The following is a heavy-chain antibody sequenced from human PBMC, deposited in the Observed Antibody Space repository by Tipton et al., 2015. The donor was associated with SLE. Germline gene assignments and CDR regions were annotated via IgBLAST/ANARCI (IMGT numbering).Heavy chain of an antibody. Sequence: TLSLTCAVYGGSFSGYYWSWIRQPPGKGLEWIGEINHSGSTNYNPSLKSRVTISVDTSKNQFSLKLSSVTAADTAVYYCARGRHMDSSGDLNWFDPWGQGTLVTVAS. CDR2: INHSGST. CDR1: GGSFSGYY. V-gene: IGHV4-34*01. J-gene: IGHJ5*02. CDR3: ARGRHMDSSGDLNWFDP. D-gene: IGHD3-22*01.